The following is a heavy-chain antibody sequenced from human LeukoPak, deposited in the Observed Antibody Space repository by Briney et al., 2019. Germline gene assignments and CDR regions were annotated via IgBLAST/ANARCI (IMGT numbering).Heavy chain of an antibody. CDR1: GYSISSGFY. D-gene: IGHD5-18*01. Sequence: KPSETLSLTCAVSGYSISSGFYWGWIRQPPGKGLDWIGGISHSGSTYYNPSLRSRVTISIDTSKNHFSLRLNSVTATDTAVYYCARVGGYSYGNYYFNYWGQGTLVTVSS. V-gene: IGHV4-38-2*01. CDR2: ISHSGST. CDR3: ARVGGYSYGNYYFNY. J-gene: IGHJ4*02.